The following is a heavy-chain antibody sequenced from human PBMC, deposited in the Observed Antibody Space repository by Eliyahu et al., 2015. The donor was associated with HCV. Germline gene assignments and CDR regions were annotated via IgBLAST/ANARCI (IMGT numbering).Heavy chain of an antibody. CDR1: GXTLSSNS. J-gene: IGHJ4*02. Sequence: EVQLVESGGGLVQPGGSLRLSCAGSGXTLSSNSMNWVRQAPGKGLEWGXYISTSSSXIDYADSVKGRFTISRDNAKNSLYLQMNSLRDEDTAVYYCARDRRFGESSPYYFEYWGQGALVTVSS. CDR3: ARDRRFGESSPYYFEY. D-gene: IGHD3-10*01. CDR2: ISTSSSXI. V-gene: IGHV3-48*02.